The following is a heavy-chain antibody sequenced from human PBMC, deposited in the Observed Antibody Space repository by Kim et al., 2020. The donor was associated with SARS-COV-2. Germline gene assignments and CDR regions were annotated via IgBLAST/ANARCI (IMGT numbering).Heavy chain of an antibody. D-gene: IGHD6-19*01. J-gene: IGHJ4*02. CDR2: IKGKIHGGTI. Sequence: GGSLRLSCAASGFTFSNGRMTWVRQAPGKGLEWVGHIKGKIHGGTIDYAAPVKGRFTISRDDSKNTLYLQMSSLKTEDTAVYYCTADEPVAAPKWGYWGQGTLVTVSS. CDR3: TADEPVAAPKWGY. V-gene: IGHV3-15*01. CDR1: GFTFSNGR.